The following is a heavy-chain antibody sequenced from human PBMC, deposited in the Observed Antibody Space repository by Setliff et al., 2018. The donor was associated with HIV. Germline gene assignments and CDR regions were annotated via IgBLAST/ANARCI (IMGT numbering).Heavy chain of an antibody. CDR1: GGSISSYY. D-gene: IGHD6-13*01. Sequence: SETLSLTCTVSGGSISSYYWSWIRQPPGKGLEWIGYIYTSGSTNYNPSLKSRVTISVGTSKNQFSLKLSSVTAADTAVYFCARGRGSSSSWPIDYWGQGTLVTVSS. CDR2: IYTSGST. V-gene: IGHV4-4*09. CDR3: ARGRGSSSSWPIDY. J-gene: IGHJ4*02.